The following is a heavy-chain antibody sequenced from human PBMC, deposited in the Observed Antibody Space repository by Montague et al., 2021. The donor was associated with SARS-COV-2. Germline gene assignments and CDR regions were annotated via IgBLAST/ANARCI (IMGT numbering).Heavy chain of an antibody. CDR3: ARDNMAIRFMVYYYGMDV. CDR1: GGSISSYY. D-gene: IGHD2-2*02. V-gene: IGHV4-4*07. Sequence: SETLSLTCTVSGGSISSYYWSWIRQPAGKGLEWIGRIYPSGSTKYNPSLKSRVTMSVDTSKNQFSLKLSSVTAADTAVYYCARDNMAIRFMVYYYGMDVWGQGTTVTVSS. J-gene: IGHJ6*02. CDR2: IYPSGST.